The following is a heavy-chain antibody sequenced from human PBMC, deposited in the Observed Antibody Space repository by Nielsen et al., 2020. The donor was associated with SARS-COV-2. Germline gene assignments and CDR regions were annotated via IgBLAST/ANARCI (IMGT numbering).Heavy chain of an antibody. D-gene: IGHD1-26*01. J-gene: IGHJ4*02. Sequence: GESLKISCAASGFTFSDYYMSWIRQAPGKGLEWVSYISSSGSTIYYADSVKGRFTISRDNAKNSLYLQMNSLRAEDTAVYYCARESGSYPVFDYWGQGTLVTVSS. CDR2: ISSSGSTI. CDR1: GFTFSDYY. CDR3: ARESGSYPVFDY. V-gene: IGHV3-11*04.